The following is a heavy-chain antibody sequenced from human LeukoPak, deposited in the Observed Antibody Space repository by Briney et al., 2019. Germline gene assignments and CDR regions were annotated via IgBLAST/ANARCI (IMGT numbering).Heavy chain of an antibody. CDR2: IYYSGST. CDR3: ARVVLDRGDPPYYYYYMDV. D-gene: IGHD3-10*01. V-gene: IGHV4-39*07. Sequence: PSETLSLTCSVSGVSISSSFYYFGWIRQPPGKGLEWIGSIYYSGSTYYNASLKSRVTISLDTSRNQFSLKLSSVTAADTAVYYCARVVLDRGDPPYYYYYMDVWGKGTTVTVSS. CDR1: GVSISSSFYY. J-gene: IGHJ6*03.